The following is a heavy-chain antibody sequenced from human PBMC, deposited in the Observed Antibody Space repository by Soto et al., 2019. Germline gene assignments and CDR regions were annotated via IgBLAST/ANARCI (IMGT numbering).Heavy chain of an antibody. CDR3: ARDHSTDYGDYVRSGIYFDY. CDR2: ISAYNGNT. J-gene: IGHJ4*02. CDR1: GYTFTSYG. Sequence: QVQLVQSGAEVKKPGASVKVSCKASGYTFTSYGISWVRQAPGQGLEWMGWISAYNGNTNYAQKLQGRVTMTTDTSTSTAYMELRSLRSDDTAVYYCARDHSTDYGDYVRSGIYFDYWGQGTLVTVSS. D-gene: IGHD4-17*01. V-gene: IGHV1-18*01.